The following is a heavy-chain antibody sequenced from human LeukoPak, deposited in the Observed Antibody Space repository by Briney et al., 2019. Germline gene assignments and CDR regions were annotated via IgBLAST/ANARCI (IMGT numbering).Heavy chain of an antibody. Sequence: SETLSLTCAVYGGSFSGYYWSWIRQPPGKGLEWIGEINHSGSTNYNPSLKSRVTVSVDTSKNQFSLKLSSVTAADTAVYYCARGLGSGWSDYWGQGTLVTVSS. CDR2: INHSGST. V-gene: IGHV4-34*01. CDR3: ARGLGSGWSDY. CDR1: GGSFSGYY. D-gene: IGHD6-19*01. J-gene: IGHJ4*02.